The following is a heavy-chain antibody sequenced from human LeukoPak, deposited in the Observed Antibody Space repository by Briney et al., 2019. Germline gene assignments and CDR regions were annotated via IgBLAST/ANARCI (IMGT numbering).Heavy chain of an antibody. CDR1: APTFSIYA. CDR3: ASGVYCGGYCFRANVLDI. V-gene: IGHV1-69*13. CDR2: IIPIFGTA. D-gene: IGHD2-21*02. J-gene: IGHJ3*02. Sequence: PSVKVSCSASAPTFSIYAISWARQAPGQGLEWMGGIIPIFGTANYAQKFQGRVTITADESKSTAHMELSSLRSEDTAVYYCASGVYCGGYCFRANVLDIWGQGTMVTVSS.